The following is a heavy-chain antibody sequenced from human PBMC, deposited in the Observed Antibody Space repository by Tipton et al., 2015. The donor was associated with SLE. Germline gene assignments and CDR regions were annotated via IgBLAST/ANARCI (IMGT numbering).Heavy chain of an antibody. V-gene: IGHV4-39*07. CDR1: GGSISSSSYY. J-gene: IGHJ4*02. CDR2: IYYSGIT. Sequence: TLSLTCTVSGGSISSSSYYWGWIRQPPGKGLEWIGRIYYSGITYYNPSPKSRVTISVDTSKNQFSLKLRSVTAADTAVYYCAREYSGYDYQTFDRWGQGTLVTVSS. D-gene: IGHD5-12*01. CDR3: AREYSGYDYQTFDR.